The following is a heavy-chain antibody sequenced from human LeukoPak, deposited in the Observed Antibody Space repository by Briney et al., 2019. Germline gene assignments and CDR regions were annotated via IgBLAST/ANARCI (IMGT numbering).Heavy chain of an antibody. CDR3: ARTYGSAPDY. CDR1: GGSFSGYY. D-gene: IGHD3-10*01. J-gene: IGHJ4*02. CDR2: INHSGST. Sequence: SETLSLTCAVYGGSFSGYYWSWIRQPPGKGLEWIGEINHSGSTNYNPSLKSRVTISVDTSKNQFSLKLSSVTAADTAVYYCARTYGSAPDYWGLGTLVTVSS. V-gene: IGHV4-34*01.